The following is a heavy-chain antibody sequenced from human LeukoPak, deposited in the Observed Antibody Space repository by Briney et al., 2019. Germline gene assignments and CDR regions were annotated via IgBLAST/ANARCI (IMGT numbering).Heavy chain of an antibody. J-gene: IGHJ4*02. CDR1: GFTFSSYS. Sequence: GWSLILSCAASGFTFSSYSMNWVRQAPGKGLEWASSISSSSSYIYYAHSVKGRFTISRDNAKNSLYLQMNSLRAEDTAVYYFARGLYDYVWGSYRSFYFDYWGQGTLVTVSP. V-gene: IGHV3-21*01. CDR3: ARGLYDYVWGSYRSFYFDY. CDR2: ISSSSSYI. D-gene: IGHD3-16*02.